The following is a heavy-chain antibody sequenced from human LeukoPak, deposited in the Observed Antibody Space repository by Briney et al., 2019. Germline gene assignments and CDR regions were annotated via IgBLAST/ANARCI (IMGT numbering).Heavy chain of an antibody. D-gene: IGHD6-13*01. Sequence: GGSLRLSCAASGFTFSSYSMNWVRQAPGKGLEWVSSISSSSSYIYYADSVKGRFTISRDNAKYSLYLQMNSLRAEDTAVYYCAREEGIAAAGTGYWGQGTLVTVSS. V-gene: IGHV3-21*01. CDR3: AREEGIAAAGTGY. J-gene: IGHJ4*02. CDR2: ISSSSSYI. CDR1: GFTFSSYS.